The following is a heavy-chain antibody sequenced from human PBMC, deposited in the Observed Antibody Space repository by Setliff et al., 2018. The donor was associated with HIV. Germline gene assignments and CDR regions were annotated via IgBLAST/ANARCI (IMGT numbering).Heavy chain of an antibody. J-gene: IGHJ4*02. CDR3: ARGFDTAMVDY. CDR2: ISAYNGNT. Sequence: ASVKVSCKASGGTFSNYFISWIRQAPGQGLEWMGWISAYNGNTNYAQKLQGRVTMTTDTSTSTAYMELRSLRSDDTAVYYCARGFDTAMVDYWGQGTLVTVS. CDR1: GGTFSNYF. V-gene: IGHV1-18*01. D-gene: IGHD5-18*01.